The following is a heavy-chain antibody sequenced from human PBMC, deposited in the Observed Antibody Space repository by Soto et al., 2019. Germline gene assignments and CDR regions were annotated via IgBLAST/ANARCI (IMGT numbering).Heavy chain of an antibody. CDR3: AREVDCSGGSCYLHDAFDI. CDR1: GFTFSSYS. J-gene: IGHJ3*02. Sequence: GGSLRLSCAASGFTFSSYSMNWVRQAPGKGLEWVSYISSSSSTIYYADSVKGRFTISRDNAKNSLYLQMNSLRAEDTAVYYCAREVDCSGGSCYLHDAFDIWGQGTMVTVS. CDR2: ISSSSSTI. D-gene: IGHD2-15*01. V-gene: IGHV3-48*01.